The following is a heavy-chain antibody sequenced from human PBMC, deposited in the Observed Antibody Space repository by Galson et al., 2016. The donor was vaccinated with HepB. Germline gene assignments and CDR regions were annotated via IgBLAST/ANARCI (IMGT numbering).Heavy chain of an antibody. Sequence: SLRLSCAASGFTFSAHNMDWVRQAPGKGLEWLGRARNKEKSYSTQRAASVRDRFTLSRDDSKNALYLHMNSLKTEDTAVYYCTRVYYDDGKGYYDNWGQGALVTVSS. J-gene: IGHJ4*02. V-gene: IGHV3-72*01. CDR2: ARNKEKSYST. CDR3: TRVYYDDGKGYYDN. D-gene: IGHD3-22*01. CDR1: GFTFSAHN.